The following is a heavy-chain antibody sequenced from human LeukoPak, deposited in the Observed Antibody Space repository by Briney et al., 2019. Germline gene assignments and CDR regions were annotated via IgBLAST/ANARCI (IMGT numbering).Heavy chain of an antibody. Sequence: ASVKVSCKASGYTFTGYYMHWVRQATGQGLEWMGWMNPNSGNTGYAQKFQGRVTMTRNTSISTAYMELSSLRSEDTAVYYCAREEYSYGNDYWGQGTLVTVSS. CDR2: MNPNSGNT. J-gene: IGHJ4*02. V-gene: IGHV1-8*02. CDR1: GYTFTGYY. D-gene: IGHD5-18*01. CDR3: AREEYSYGNDY.